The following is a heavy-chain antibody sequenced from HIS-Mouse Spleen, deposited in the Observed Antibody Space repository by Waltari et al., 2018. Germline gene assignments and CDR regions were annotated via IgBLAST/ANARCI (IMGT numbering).Heavy chain of an antibody. CDR1: GFTFSSYG. V-gene: IGHV3-30*18. D-gene: IGHD6-19*01. J-gene: IGHJ4*02. CDR2: LSYDGSNK. Sequence: QVQLVESGGGVVQPGRSLRLSCAASGFTFSSYGMHWVRQAPGKGLEWGAVLSYDGSNKYYADSVKGRFTISRDNSKNTLYLQMNSLRAEDTAVYYCAKASSGWLDYWGQGTLVTVSS. CDR3: AKASSGWLDY.